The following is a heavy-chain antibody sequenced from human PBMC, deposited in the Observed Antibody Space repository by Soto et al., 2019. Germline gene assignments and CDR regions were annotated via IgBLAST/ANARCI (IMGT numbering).Heavy chain of an antibody. CDR1: GYTFTGYY. Sequence: ASVKFSCKASGYTFTGYYMHWVRQAPGQGLEWMGWINPNSGGTNYAQKFQGWVTMTRDTSISTAYMELSRLRSDDTAVYYCARDLGPNYYDSSGYYSDAFDIWGQGTMVTVSS. J-gene: IGHJ3*02. CDR3: ARDLGPNYYDSSGYYSDAFDI. CDR2: INPNSGGT. V-gene: IGHV1-2*04. D-gene: IGHD3-22*01.